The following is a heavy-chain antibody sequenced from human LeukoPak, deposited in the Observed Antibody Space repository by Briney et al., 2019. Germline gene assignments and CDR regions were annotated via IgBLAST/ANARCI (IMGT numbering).Heavy chain of an antibody. CDR1: GYTFTSYY. D-gene: IGHD3-10*02. Sequence: ASVKVSCKASGYTFTSYYMHWERQAPGQGLEWMGIINPSGGSTSYAQKFQGRVAMTRDTSTSTVYMELSSLRSEDTAVYYCATDSNAGDHMLDYWGQGTLVTVSS. CDR3: ATDSNAGDHMLDY. J-gene: IGHJ4*02. CDR2: INPSGGST. V-gene: IGHV1-46*01.